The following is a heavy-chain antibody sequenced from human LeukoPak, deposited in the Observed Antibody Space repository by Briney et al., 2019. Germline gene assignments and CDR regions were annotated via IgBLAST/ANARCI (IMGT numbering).Heavy chain of an antibody. V-gene: IGHV4-30-2*01. CDR1: GGSIRSYY. D-gene: IGHD5-12*01. CDR3: ARRSGYDALDI. J-gene: IGHJ3*02. Sequence: MPSETLSLTCTVSGGSIRSYYWSWLRQPPGKGLEWIGYIYHSGSTYYNPSLKSRVTISVDRSKNQFSLKLSSVTAADTAVYYCARRSGYDALDIWGQGTMVTVSS. CDR2: IYHSGST.